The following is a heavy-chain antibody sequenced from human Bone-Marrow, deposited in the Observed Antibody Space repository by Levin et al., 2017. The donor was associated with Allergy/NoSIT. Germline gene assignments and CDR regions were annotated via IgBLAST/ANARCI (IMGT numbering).Heavy chain of an antibody. CDR3: AKRGIPEGGTVNNLDY. CDR2: ISDSGGRT. CDR1: GFTFSSYA. V-gene: IGHV3-23*01. Sequence: RTGGSLRLSCAASGFTFSSYAMSWVRQPPGKGLEWVSGISDSGGRTYYADSVKGRFAVSRDNSKNTLYLQMNSLRAEDTAVYYCAKRGIPEGGTVNNLDYWGQGTLVTVSS. D-gene: IGHD1-26*01. J-gene: IGHJ4*02.